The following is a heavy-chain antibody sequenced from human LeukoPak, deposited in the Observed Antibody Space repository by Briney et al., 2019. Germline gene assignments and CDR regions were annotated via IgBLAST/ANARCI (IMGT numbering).Heavy chain of an antibody. CDR2: IRSGGAR. J-gene: IGHJ4*02. CDR3: AVDTPVIDAQIDY. CDR1: GFILSHAW. D-gene: IGHD3-16*02. V-gene: IGHV3-15*01. Sequence: GGSLRLSCTASGFILSHAWMNRVRQAPGKGLQWLGRIRSGGAREYAAPAQGRFTISRDDSRDTVYLEMNNLDTDDTAVYFCAVDTPVIDAQIDYWGQGTLVTVSS.